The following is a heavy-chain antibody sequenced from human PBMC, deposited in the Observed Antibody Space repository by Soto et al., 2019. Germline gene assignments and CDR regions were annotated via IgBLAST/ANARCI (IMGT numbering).Heavy chain of an antibody. CDR3: ARKGDFWSGPGEFDP. V-gene: IGHV4-39*01. Sequence: QLQLQESGPGLVRPSENPPPPCTVSGGSISSNTYYWGWIRQPPGKGLEWIGSIYYNGFTYYNPSLKSRVSMSVDTSKNQFSLMLSSMTASDTALYYCARKGDFWSGPGEFDPWGQGTLVTVS. CDR2: IYYNGFT. CDR1: GGSISSNTYY. J-gene: IGHJ5*02. D-gene: IGHD3-3*01.